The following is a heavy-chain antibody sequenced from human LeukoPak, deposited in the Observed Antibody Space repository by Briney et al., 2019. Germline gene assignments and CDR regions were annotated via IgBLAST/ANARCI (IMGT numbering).Heavy chain of an antibody. D-gene: IGHD1-1*01. J-gene: IGHJ4*02. Sequence: GESLKISCKGSGYSLTSYRIGWVRQMPGKGLEWMGIIYPGDSDTRYSPSFQGQVTISADKSISTAYLQWSSLKASDTAMYYCARHWNGEPSDLDYWGQGTLVTVSS. V-gene: IGHV5-51*01. CDR1: GYSLTSYR. CDR3: ARHWNGEPSDLDY. CDR2: IYPGDSDT.